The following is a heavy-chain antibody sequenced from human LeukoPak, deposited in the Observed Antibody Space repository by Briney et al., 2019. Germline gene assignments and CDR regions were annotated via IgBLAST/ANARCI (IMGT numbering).Heavy chain of an antibody. CDR2: ISGSGGST. CDR3: AKVSDYYDSRPRGPLDY. CDR1: GFTFSSYA. J-gene: IGHJ4*02. Sequence: GGSLRLSCAASGFTFSSYAMSWVRQAPGKGLEWVSAISGSGGSTYYADSVKGRFTISRDNSKNTLYLQMNSLRAEDTAVYYCAKVSDYYDSRPRGPLDYWGQGTLVTVSS. D-gene: IGHD3-22*01. V-gene: IGHV3-23*01.